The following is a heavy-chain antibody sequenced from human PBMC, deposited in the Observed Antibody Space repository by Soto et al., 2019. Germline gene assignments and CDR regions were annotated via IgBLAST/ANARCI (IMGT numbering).Heavy chain of an antibody. V-gene: IGHV3-7*01. CDR1: GFTFSSYW. CDR2: IKQDGSEK. D-gene: IGHD4-17*01. J-gene: IGHJ6*02. Sequence: PGGSLRLSCAASGFTFSSYWMSWVRQAPGKGLEWVANIKQDGSEKYYVDSVKGRFTISRDNAKNSLYLQMNSLRAEDTAVYYCARDLSGDYSYYYGMDVWGQGTTVTVSS. CDR3: ARDLSGDYSYYYGMDV.